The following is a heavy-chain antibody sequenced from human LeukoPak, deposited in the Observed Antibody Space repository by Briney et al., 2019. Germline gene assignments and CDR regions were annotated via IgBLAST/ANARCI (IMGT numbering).Heavy chain of an antibody. J-gene: IGHJ4*02. CDR1: GFTFSDYW. Sequence: GGSLRLSCAASGFTFSDYWIHWVRQAPGKGLVWVSRINTDGSITNYADSVKGRFTISRDNAKNTLYLQMNSLRAEDTAVYYCARELIRPGGELSYFDYWGQGTLVTVSS. CDR3: ARELIRPGGELSYFDY. D-gene: IGHD3-16*02. V-gene: IGHV3-74*01. CDR2: INTDGSIT.